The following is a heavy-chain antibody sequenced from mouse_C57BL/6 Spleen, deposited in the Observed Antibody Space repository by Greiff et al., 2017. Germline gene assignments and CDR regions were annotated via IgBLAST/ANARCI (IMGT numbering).Heavy chain of an antibody. CDR2: IYPGSGST. V-gene: IGHV1-55*01. J-gene: IGHJ4*01. Sequence: VQLQQPGAELVKPGASVKMSCKASGYTFTSYWITWVKPRPGQGLAWIGDIYPGSGSTNYNEKFKSKATLTVDTSSSTAYMQLSSLTSEDSAVYYCARRGYYSNYNYAMDYWGQGTSVTVSS. CDR3: ARRGYYSNYNYAMDY. CDR1: GYTFTSYW. D-gene: IGHD2-5*01.